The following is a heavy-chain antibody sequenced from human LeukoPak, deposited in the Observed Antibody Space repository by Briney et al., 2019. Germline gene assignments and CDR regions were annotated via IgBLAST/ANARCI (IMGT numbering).Heavy chain of an antibody. CDR2: ISSSSDYI. CDR1: GFTFNNYI. Sequence: GGSLRLSCAASGFTFNNYIMNWVRQAPGKGLEWVSSISSSSDYIYYADSVKGRFTISRDNAKNSLYLQMNSLRAEDTAVYYCARQAVARPFDLWGQGTMVAVSS. CDR3: ARQAVARPFDL. V-gene: IGHV3-21*01. J-gene: IGHJ3*01.